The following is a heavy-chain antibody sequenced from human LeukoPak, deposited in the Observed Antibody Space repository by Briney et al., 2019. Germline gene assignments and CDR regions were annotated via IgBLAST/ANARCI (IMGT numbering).Heavy chain of an antibody. Sequence: PGGSLRLSCAASGFTFSSYGMHWVRQAPGKGLEWVAVISYDGSNKYYADSVKGRFTISRDNSKNTLYLQMNSLRAEDTAVYYCARDKGVNGDYAYYYYYGMDVWGQGTTVTVSS. CDR3: ARDKGVNGDYAYYYYYGMDV. V-gene: IGHV3-30*03. CDR2: ISYDGSNK. CDR1: GFTFSSYG. D-gene: IGHD4-17*01. J-gene: IGHJ6*02.